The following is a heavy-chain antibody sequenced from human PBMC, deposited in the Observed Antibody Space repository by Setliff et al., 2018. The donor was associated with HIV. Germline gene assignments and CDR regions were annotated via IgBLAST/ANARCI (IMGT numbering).Heavy chain of an antibody. CDR3: AKTQTVITVYGPFDS. J-gene: IGHJ4*02. CDR2: ISGSGDIT. CDR1: GLTFRSYA. Sequence: PGGSLRLSCAASGLTFRSYAVSWVRQAPGKGLEWVSVISGSGDITYYRESVKGRFTVSRDNSNNTVYLQMNSLRAEDTAMYYCAKTQTVITVYGPFDSWGQGTPVTVSS. V-gene: IGHV3-23*01. D-gene: IGHD4-4*01.